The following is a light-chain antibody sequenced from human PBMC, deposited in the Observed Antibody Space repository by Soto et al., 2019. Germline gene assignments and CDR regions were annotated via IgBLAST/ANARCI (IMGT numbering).Light chain of an antibody. Sequence: QSVLAQPASVSGSPGQSITISCTGTSSDVGGYNYVSWYQQHPGKAPKLMIYEVSNRPSGVSNRFSGSKSGNTASLTISGLQAEDEADYYCSSYTSSRTYVFGTGTKVTVL. J-gene: IGLJ1*01. CDR1: SSDVGGYNY. CDR2: EVS. CDR3: SSYTSSRTYV. V-gene: IGLV2-14*01.